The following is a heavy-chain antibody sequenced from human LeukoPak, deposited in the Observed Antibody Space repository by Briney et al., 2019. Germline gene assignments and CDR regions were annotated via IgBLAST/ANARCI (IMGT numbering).Heavy chain of an antibody. CDR1: GFTFSSYE. CDR3: ARDDMRGYSSRTNQYYYYYYGMDV. D-gene: IGHD6-13*01. V-gene: IGHV3-48*03. Sequence: PGGSLRLSCAASGFTFSSYEMNWVRQAPGKGLEWVSYISSSGSTIYYADSVKGRFTISRDNAKNSLYLQMNSLRAEDTAVYCCARDDMRGYSSRTNQYYYYYYGMDVWGQGTTVTVSS. CDR2: ISSSGSTI. J-gene: IGHJ6*02.